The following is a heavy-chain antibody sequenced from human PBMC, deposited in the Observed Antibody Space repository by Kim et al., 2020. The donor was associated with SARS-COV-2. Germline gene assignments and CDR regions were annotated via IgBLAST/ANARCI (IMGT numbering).Heavy chain of an antibody. CDR2: IYYSGST. CDR1: GGSVSSGSYY. V-gene: IGHV4-61*01. D-gene: IGHD3-22*01. Sequence: SETLSLTCTVSGGSVSSGSYYWSWIRQPPGKGLEWIGYIYYSGSTNYNPSLKSRVTISVDTSKNHFSLKLSSVTAADTAVYYCARSPTLRGYYDGSGYSYPAYFDYWGHGTLVTVSS. CDR3: ARSPTLRGYYDGSGYSYPAYFDY. J-gene: IGHJ4*01.